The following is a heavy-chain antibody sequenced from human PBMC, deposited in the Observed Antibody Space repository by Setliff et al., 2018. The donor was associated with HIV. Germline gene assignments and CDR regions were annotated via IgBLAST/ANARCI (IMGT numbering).Heavy chain of an antibody. CDR2: IIPMYNIP. CDR1: GGTLSNYV. CDR3: AIDQTGVAAAAFGGGSAWSDEGFDI. J-gene: IGHJ3*02. D-gene: IGHD6-13*01. V-gene: IGHV1-69*13. Sequence: SVKVSCQTSGGTLSNYVITWVRRAPGQGLEWMGMIIPMYNIPAYAQKFQGRVTCTADESTSTAYMELSSLSSEDTAVYYCAIDQTGVAAAAFGGGSAWSDEGFDIWGQVTMGTVAS.